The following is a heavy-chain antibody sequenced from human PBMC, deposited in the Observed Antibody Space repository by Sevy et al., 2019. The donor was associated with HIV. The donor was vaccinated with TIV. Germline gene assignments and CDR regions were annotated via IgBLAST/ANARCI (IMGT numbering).Heavy chain of an antibody. CDR2: ISHDTTVK. V-gene: IGHV3-30*04. D-gene: IGHD3-9*01. J-gene: IGHJ4*02. CDR3: ARDADWSLNY. Sequence: GGSLRLSCAASGFTFSDYVMHWLRQAPGKGLEWLARISHDTTVKYYADSLKGRFTISRDNSKNTLYLQMNSLRHEDTAVYHCARDADWSLNYWGQGTLVTVSS. CDR1: GFTFSDYV.